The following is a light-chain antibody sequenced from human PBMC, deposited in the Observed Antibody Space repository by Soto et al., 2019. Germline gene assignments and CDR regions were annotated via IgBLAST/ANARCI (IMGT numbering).Light chain of an antibody. Sequence: QSALTQPASVSGSPGQSITISCTGTSSDVGGYNYVSWYQQHPGKAPKLIIYGVTDRISGVPYRFSGSKSGNTASLTVSGLQAEDEADYFCASYGGRDDMIFGGGTQLTVL. J-gene: IGLJ2*01. CDR1: SSDVGGYNY. CDR2: GVT. V-gene: IGLV2-8*01. CDR3: ASYGGRDDMI.